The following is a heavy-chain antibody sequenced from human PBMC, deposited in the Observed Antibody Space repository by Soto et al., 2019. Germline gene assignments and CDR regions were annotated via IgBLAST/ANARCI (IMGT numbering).Heavy chain of an antibody. CDR1: GFTFSNAW. V-gene: IGHV3-15*01. J-gene: IGHJ4*02. D-gene: IGHD6-13*01. CDR2: IKSKDDGGTT. CDR3: TTGVSSWYTAHCYLEY. Sequence: GGSLRLSCAASGFTFSNAWMSWVRQAPGKGLEWVGRIKSKDDGGTTDYAAPVKGRFTISRDDSKSTLYLQMNSLKTEDSAVYYCTTGVSSWYTAHCYLEYWGQGTLVTVSS.